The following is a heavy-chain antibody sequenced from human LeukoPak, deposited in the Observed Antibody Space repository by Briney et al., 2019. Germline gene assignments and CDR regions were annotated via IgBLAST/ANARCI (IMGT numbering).Heavy chain of an antibody. D-gene: IGHD4-17*01. CDR1: GGSFSGDY. CDR2: INHSGST. Sequence: SETLSLTCAVYGGSFSGDYWSWIRQPPGKGLEWVGEINHSGSTNYNPSLKSRVTISVDTSKNQFSLKLSSVTAADTAVYYCARRRVIMTTVTTGWFDPWGQGTLVTVSS. V-gene: IGHV4-34*01. J-gene: IGHJ5*02. CDR3: ARRRVIMTTVTTGWFDP.